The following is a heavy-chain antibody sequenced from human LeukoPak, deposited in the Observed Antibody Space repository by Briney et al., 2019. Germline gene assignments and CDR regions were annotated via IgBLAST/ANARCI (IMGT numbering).Heavy chain of an antibody. CDR3: ARVNRDYYYMDV. V-gene: IGHV1-18*01. J-gene: IGHJ6*03. CDR2: ISAYNGNT. Sequence: ASVKVSCKASGNTFTSYGISWVRQAPGQGLEWMGWISAYNGNTNYAQKLQGRVTMTTDTSTSTAYMELRSLRSDDTAVYYCARVNRDYYYMDVWGKGTTVTISS. D-gene: IGHD3-10*01. CDR1: GNTFTSYG.